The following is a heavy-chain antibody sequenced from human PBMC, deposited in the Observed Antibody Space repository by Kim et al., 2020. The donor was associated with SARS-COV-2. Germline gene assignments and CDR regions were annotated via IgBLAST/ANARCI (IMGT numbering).Heavy chain of an antibody. D-gene: IGHD4-4*01. J-gene: IGHJ4*02. Sequence: GGSLRLSCAASGFTFSSYAMSWVRQAPGKGLEWVSAISGSGGSTYYADSVKGRFTISRDNSKNTLYLQMNSLRAEDTAVYYCAKDVAVPAHRMTTVTTPNYWGQGTLVTVSS. CDR1: GFTFSSYA. CDR3: AKDVAVPAHRMTTVTTPNY. V-gene: IGHV3-23*01. CDR2: ISGSGGST.